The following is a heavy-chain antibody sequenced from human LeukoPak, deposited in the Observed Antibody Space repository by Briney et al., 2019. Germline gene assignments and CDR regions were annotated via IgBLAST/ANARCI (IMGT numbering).Heavy chain of an antibody. J-gene: IGHJ4*02. D-gene: IGHD3-16*02. Sequence: GGSLRLSCAASGFTFSSYSMNWVRQAPGKGLEWVSSISSSSSYIYYADSVKGRFTISRDNAKNSLYLQMNSLRAEDTAVYYCARDLGLRLGELSPIDYWGQGTLVTASS. V-gene: IGHV3-21*01. CDR3: ARDLGLRLGELSPIDY. CDR1: GFTFSSYS. CDR2: ISSSSSYI.